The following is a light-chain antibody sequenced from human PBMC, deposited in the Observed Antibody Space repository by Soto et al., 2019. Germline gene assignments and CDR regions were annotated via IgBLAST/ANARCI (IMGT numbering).Light chain of an antibody. CDR1: DGHSNFA. V-gene: IGLV4-69*01. Sequence: QPVLTQSPSASASLGDSVKLTCTLSDGHSNFAIAWHQQQPQKGPRFLMKVHSDGSHKKGDGIPDRFSGSSSGADRHLIISGLQSEDEADYYCQTWGTGIKVFGIGTKVTVL. CDR2: VHSDGSH. CDR3: QTWGTGIKV. J-gene: IGLJ1*01.